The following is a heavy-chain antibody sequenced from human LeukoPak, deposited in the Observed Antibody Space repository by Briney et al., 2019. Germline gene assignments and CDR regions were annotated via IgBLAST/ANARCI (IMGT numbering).Heavy chain of an antibody. CDR2: ISYDGSNK. CDR1: GFTFSSYA. D-gene: IGHD3-10*01. V-gene: IGHV3-30*04. CDR3: ARSRITMVRGARAPFDP. J-gene: IGHJ5*02. Sequence: PGRSLRLSCAASGFTFSSYAMHWVRQAPGKGLEWVAVISYDGSNKYYADSVKGRFTISRDNSKNTLYLQMNSLRAEDTAVYYCARSRITMVRGARAPFDPWGQGTLVTVSS.